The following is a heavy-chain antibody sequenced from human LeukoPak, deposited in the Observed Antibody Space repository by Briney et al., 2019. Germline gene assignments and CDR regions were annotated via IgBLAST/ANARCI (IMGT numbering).Heavy chain of an antibody. CDR3: ARDKEEMVRAPYAFGI. CDR2: INQIGSEK. D-gene: IGHD3-10*01. Sequence: GGSLRLSCAASGFTFSKYWMSWVRQAPGNGLEWVANINQIGSEKYYVDSVKGRFTISRDNAKNSLYLQMNSLRAEDTAVYYCARDKEEMVRAPYAFGIWGQGTMVTVSS. CDR1: GFTFSKYW. V-gene: IGHV3-7*01. J-gene: IGHJ3*02.